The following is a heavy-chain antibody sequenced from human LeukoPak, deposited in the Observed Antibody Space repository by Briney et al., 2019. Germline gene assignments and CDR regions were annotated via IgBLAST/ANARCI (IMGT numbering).Heavy chain of an antibody. CDR2: IRPDGSVI. Sequence: GGSLRLSCAVSGFTFSHYSMTWVRRAPGKGLEWVANIRPDGSVIHYVDSVKGRFTISRDSAKNSLYLQMNSLRVEDTAVYYCARDDTHSDTSGSFYDAFDIWGQGTMVTVSA. V-gene: IGHV3-7*01. CDR3: ARDDTHSDTSGSFYDAFDI. D-gene: IGHD3-22*01. CDR1: GFTFSHYS. J-gene: IGHJ3*02.